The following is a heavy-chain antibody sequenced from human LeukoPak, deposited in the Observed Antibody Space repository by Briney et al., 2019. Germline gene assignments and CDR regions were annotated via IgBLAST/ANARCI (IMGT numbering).Heavy chain of an antibody. CDR2: IYYSGST. CDR1: GGSISSSSYY. Sequence: PSETLSLTCTVSGGSISSSSYYWGWIRQPPGKGLEWIGSIYYSGSTYYNPSLKSRVTISVDTSKNQFSLKLSSVTAADTAVYYCARDPRGGPDIRNGFDIWGQGTMVTVSS. J-gene: IGHJ3*02. D-gene: IGHD3-10*01. CDR3: ARDPRGGPDIRNGFDI. V-gene: IGHV4-39*07.